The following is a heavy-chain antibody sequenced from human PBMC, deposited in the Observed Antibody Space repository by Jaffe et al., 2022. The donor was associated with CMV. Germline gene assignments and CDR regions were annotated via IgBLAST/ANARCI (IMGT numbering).Heavy chain of an antibody. CDR1: GGSISSFY. CDR3: ARGPGPSSGWYSDPFDY. V-gene: IGHV4-4*07. Sequence: QVQLQESGPGLVKPSETLSLTCTVSGGSISSFYWSWIRQPAGKGLEWIGRIYTTGSTNYNPSLKSRVTMSIDTSKNQFSLKLTSVTAADTAVYYCARGPGPSSGWYSDPFDYWGQGTLVTVSS. CDR2: IYTTGST. D-gene: IGHD6-19*01. J-gene: IGHJ4*02.